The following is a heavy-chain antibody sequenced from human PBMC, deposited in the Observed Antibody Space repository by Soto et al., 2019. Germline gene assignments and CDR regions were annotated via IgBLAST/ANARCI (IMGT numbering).Heavy chain of an antibody. Sequence: QPGGSLRLSCAASGFSFSSYGMHWVRQAPGKGLEWVAIIWHDGSNKYYADSVKGRFTISRDNSKNTLYLQMNSLRAEDTAVYYCARDADISDHNSWFDVWGQGTLVTVSS. J-gene: IGHJ5*02. D-gene: IGHD3-22*01. CDR3: ARDADISDHNSWFDV. V-gene: IGHV3-33*01. CDR2: IWHDGSNK. CDR1: GFSFSSYG.